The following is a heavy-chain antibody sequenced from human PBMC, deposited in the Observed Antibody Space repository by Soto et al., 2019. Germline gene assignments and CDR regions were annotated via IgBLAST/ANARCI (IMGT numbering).Heavy chain of an antibody. V-gene: IGHV4-39*01. CDR1: GGSISSSSYY. Sequence: PSETLSLTCTVSGGSISSSSYYWGWIRQPPGKGLEWIGSIYYSGSTYYNPSLKSRVTISVDTSKNQFSLKLSSVTAADTAVYYCARHDYYGSGSSVDYWGQGTLVTVSS. D-gene: IGHD3-10*01. CDR3: ARHDYYGSGSSVDY. CDR2: IYYSGST. J-gene: IGHJ4*02.